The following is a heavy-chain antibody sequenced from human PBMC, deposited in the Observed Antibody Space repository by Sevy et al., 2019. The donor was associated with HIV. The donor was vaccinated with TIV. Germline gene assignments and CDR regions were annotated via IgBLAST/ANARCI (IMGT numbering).Heavy chain of an antibody. Sequence: SETLSLTCTVSGGSISSGSYYWSWIRQPAGKGLEWIGRIYTSGSTNYNPSLKSRVTMSVDTSKNQFSLKLSSVTAADTAVYYCARAGMAVAGTGDAFDIWGQGTMVTVSS. CDR3: ARAGMAVAGTGDAFDI. D-gene: IGHD6-19*01. CDR1: GGSISSGSYY. J-gene: IGHJ3*02. V-gene: IGHV4-61*02. CDR2: IYTSGST.